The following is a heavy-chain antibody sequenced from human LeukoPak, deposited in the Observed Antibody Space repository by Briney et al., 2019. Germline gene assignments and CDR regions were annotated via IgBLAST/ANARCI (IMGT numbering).Heavy chain of an antibody. V-gene: IGHV1-2*02. CDR2: INPNSGGT. CDR1: GYTFTGYY. CDR3: ARDGYYGGTAWEPYEAFEI. J-gene: IGHJ3*02. D-gene: IGHD4-23*01. Sequence: ASVKVSCKASGYTFTGYYMHWVRQAPGQGLEWMGWINPNSGGTNYAQKFQGRVTMTRDTSISTAYMELSRLRSDDTAVYYCARDGYYGGTAWEPYEAFEIWGQGTMVTVSS.